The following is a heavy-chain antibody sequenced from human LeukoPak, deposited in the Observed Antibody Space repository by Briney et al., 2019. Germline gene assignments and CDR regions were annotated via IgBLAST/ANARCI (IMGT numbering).Heavy chain of an antibody. CDR2: ISSGSTI. J-gene: IGHJ4*02. D-gene: IGHD6-19*01. V-gene: IGHV3-48*03. CDR3: ARKSIAVAGAPFDY. Sequence: GGSLRLSCAASGFTFSSYEMNWVRQAPGKGLEWVSYISSGSTIYDADSVKGRFTISRDNAKNSLYLQMNSLRAEDTAVYHCARKSIAVAGAPFDYWGQGTLVTVSP. CDR1: GFTFSSYE.